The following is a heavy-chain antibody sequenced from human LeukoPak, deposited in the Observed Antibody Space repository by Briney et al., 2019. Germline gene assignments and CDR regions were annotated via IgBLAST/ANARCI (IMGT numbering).Heavy chain of an antibody. CDR3: ARDQASAAVGTVYYYHGMDV. D-gene: IGHD6-13*01. J-gene: IGHJ6*02. CDR1: GYTFTSYG. V-gene: IGHV1-2*04. CDR2: INPNSGGT. Sequence: ASVKVSCKASGYTFTSYGISWVRQAPGQGLGWMGWINPNSGGTNYAQKFQGWVTMTRDTSISTAYMELNRLRSDDTAVYYCARDQASAAVGTVYYYHGMDVWGQGTTVTVSS.